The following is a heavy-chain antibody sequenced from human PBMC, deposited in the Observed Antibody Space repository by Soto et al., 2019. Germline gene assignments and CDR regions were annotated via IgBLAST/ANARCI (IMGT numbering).Heavy chain of an antibody. V-gene: IGHV4-4*02. D-gene: IGHD1-26*01. J-gene: IGHJ4*02. Sequence: QVQLQESGPGLVKPSGTLSLTCTVSGGSMSSSNWWNWVRQSPGKGLEWIGEAHHSGRTNYNPSLKSRVPISVDKSKNHFSLKLSSVTAADPAVYYCARSEATGLDYWGQGTLVTVSS. CDR1: GGSMSSSNW. CDR3: ARSEATGLDY. CDR2: AHHSGRT.